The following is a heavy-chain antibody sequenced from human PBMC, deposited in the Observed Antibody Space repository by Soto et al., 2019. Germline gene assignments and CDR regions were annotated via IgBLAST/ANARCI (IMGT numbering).Heavy chain of an antibody. J-gene: IGHJ4*02. V-gene: IGHV1-46*01. D-gene: IGHD6-13*01. Sequence: QVQLVQSGAEVKKPGASVKASCKASGYMFTKYYLHWVRQAPGQGLEWMGIFNPDTGNTEYAQNFQGRVTMTRATSTSTVYMELSSLSSEDTAVYYCARERIGAGGTTFDYWGQGTLVTVSS. CDR2: FNPDTGNT. CDR3: ARERIGAGGTTFDY. CDR1: GYMFTKYY.